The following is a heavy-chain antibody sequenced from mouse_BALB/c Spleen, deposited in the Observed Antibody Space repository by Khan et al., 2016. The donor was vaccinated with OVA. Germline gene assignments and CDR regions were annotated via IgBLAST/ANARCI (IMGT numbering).Heavy chain of an antibody. V-gene: IGHV1-76*01. CDR2: IYPGTGST. CDR1: GYIFTTYW. D-gene: IGHD1-1*01. Sequence: QVQLKQSGAELVRPGASVKLSCKTSGYIFTTYWIHWVKQRSGQGLAWIARIYPGTGSTHYNEKFKDKATLTADKSSSTAYMQLRLKSEDSAVYFCARSDYGNTYAMDDWGQGTSVTVSS. J-gene: IGHJ4*01. CDR3: ARSDYGNTYAMDD.